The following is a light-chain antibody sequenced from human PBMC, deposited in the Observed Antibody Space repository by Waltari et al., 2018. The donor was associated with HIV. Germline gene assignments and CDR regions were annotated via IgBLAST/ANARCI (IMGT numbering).Light chain of an antibody. V-gene: IGKV3-15*01. CDR1: QSVSSY. CDR3: QQFIFWPFT. CDR2: DAS. Sequence: IVMTQSPATLSVSLGERATLSCRASQSVSSYLAWYQQKPGQAPRLLIYDASSRATGVPARFTGSGSGTEFTLTISSLQSEDFAVYYCQQFIFWPFTFGQGTNLEI. J-gene: IGKJ2*01.